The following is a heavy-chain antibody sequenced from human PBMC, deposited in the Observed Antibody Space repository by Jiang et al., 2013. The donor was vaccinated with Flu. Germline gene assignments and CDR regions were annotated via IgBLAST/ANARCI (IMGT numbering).Heavy chain of an antibody. CDR3: ASGEGYNFDL. CDR2: INTNTGNP. J-gene: IGHJ2*01. CDR1: GYTFTTYA. V-gene: IGHV7-4-1*02. Sequence: VKVSCKASGYTFTTYAMNWVRQAPGQGLEWMGWINTNTGNPTYAQGFTGRFVFSLDTSVSTAYLQISSLKTDDTAFYYCASGEGYNFDLWGRGTLVTVSS. D-gene: IGHD3-10*01.